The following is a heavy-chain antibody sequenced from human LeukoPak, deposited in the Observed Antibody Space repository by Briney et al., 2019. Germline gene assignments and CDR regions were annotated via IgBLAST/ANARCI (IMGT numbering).Heavy chain of an antibody. D-gene: IGHD2-15*01. CDR3: ARGRYCSADICSGGDAFDI. Sequence: XPAXXXLEWXGRIYTRGSTNYNPSLKSRVTMSVDTSKNQFSLKLSSVTAADTAVYYCARGRYCSADICSGGDAFDIWGQGTMVSVSS. CDR2: IYTRGST. J-gene: IGHJ3*02. V-gene: IGHV4-4*07.